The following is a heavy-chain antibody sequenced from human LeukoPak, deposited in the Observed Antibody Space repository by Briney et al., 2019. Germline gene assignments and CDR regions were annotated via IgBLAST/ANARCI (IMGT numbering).Heavy chain of an antibody. Sequence: GGSLRLSCATSGFSFSNYDMHWVRQAPGKGLEWVAFIWSDGSRKYYADAVKGRFTISRDNSKNTLSLQMSSLRPEDSAVYFCAKSLSSRGLIIPKTSRSFDYWGQGILVTVSP. CDR1: GFSFSNYD. V-gene: IGHV3-30*02. CDR2: IWSDGSRK. CDR3: AKSLSSRGLIIPKTSRSFDY. D-gene: IGHD3-10*01. J-gene: IGHJ4*02.